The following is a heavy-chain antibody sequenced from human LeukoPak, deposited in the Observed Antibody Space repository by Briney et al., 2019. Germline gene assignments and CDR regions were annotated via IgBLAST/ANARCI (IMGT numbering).Heavy chain of an antibody. CDR2: IYYSGST. V-gene: IGHV4-59*08. CDR3: ARHWGYSYVDY. D-gene: IGHD5-18*01. CDR1: GGSISSYY. Sequence: SETLSLTCTVSGGSISSYYWSWIRQPPGKGLEWIGYIYYSGSTNYSPSLKSRVTISVDTSKNQFSLKLSSVTAADTAVYYCARHWGYSYVDYWGQGTLVTVSS. J-gene: IGHJ4*02.